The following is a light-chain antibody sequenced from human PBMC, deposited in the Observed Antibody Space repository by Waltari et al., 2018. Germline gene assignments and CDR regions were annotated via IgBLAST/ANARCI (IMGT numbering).Light chain of an antibody. J-gene: IGKJ4*01. CDR2: WAF. Sequence: DIEMTQSPDSLALSLGERATITCKSSRNLFYNFTNKNYLAWYQQKPGQPPKLLIYWAFTRESGVPDRFSGSGSGTDFTLTINSLQSEDVAIYYCQQYYTTPYTFGGGTKVEIK. CDR3: QQYYTTPYT. V-gene: IGKV4-1*01. CDR1: RNLFYNFTNKNY.